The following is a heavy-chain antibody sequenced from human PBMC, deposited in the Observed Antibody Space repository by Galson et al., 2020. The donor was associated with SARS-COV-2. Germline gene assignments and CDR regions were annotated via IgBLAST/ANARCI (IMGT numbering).Heavy chain of an antibody. Sequence: GGSLRLSCAASGFTFSSYAMHWVRQAPGKGLEWVAVISYDGSNKYYADSVKGRFTISKDNSKNTLYLQMNSLRAEDTAVYYCARASSGSYYYGMDVWGQGTTVTVSS. CDR2: ISYDGSNK. J-gene: IGHJ6*02. CDR1: GFTFSSYA. CDR3: ARASSGSYYYGMDV. V-gene: IGHV3-30*04. D-gene: IGHD1-26*01.